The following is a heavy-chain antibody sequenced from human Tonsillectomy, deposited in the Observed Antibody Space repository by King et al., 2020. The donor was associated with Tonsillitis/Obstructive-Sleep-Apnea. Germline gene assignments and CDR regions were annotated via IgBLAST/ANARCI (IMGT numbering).Heavy chain of an antibody. CDR2: INHSGST. CDR1: GGSFSGYY. J-gene: IGHJ4*02. D-gene: IGHD3-3*01. V-gene: IGHV4-34*01. Sequence: VQLQQWGAGLLKPSETLSLTCAVYGGSFSGYYGTWIRQPPGKGLEWSGEINHSGSTNYNSSLKSRVTISEDTSKNQFSLKLSSVTAADTAVYYCAMTYHDFWNVYQYYFASWGQGTLVTVSS. CDR3: AMTYHDFWNVYQYYFAS.